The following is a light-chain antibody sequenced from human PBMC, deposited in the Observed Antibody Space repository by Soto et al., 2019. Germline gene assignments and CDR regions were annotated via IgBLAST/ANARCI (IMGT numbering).Light chain of an antibody. Sequence: NPSFSPGARDTPSCRASQSVSSYLAWYQQKPGQAPRLLIYGASTRATGIPDRFSGSGSGTDFTLTISRLEPEDFAVYHCQQFGNTPFTFGPGTKVDIK. CDR1: QSVSSY. J-gene: IGKJ3*01. V-gene: IGKV3-20*01. CDR3: QQFGNTPFT. CDR2: GAS.